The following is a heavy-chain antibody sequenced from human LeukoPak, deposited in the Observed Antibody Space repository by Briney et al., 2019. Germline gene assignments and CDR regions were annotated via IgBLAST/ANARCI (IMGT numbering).Heavy chain of an antibody. CDR2: IGYDGSNK. CDR3: AKRGGTTVTTSNFHMDV. J-gene: IGHJ6*03. CDR1: GFTFSSYG. Sequence: PGGSLRLSCAATGFTFSSYGMHWVRQAPGKGLEWVAFIGYDGSNKYTADSARGRFTLSRDNSKDTLYLQMNSPRAEDTAVYYCAKRGGTTVTTSNFHMDVWGKGTTVTVSS. D-gene: IGHD4-17*01. V-gene: IGHV3-30*02.